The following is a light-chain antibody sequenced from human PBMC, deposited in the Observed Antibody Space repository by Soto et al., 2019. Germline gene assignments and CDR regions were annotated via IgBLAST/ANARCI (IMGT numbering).Light chain of an antibody. CDR1: SSDIGIFNY. J-gene: IGLJ3*02. CDR2: EVS. CDR3: SSYTIRSTRV. Sequence: QSALTQPASVSGSPGQSITISCTGTSSDIGIFNYVSWYQQHPGKAPKLMIFEVSNRPSGVSNRFSGSKSGNTASLTISGLQAEDEADYYCSSYTIRSTRVFGGGTKLTVL. V-gene: IGLV2-14*01.